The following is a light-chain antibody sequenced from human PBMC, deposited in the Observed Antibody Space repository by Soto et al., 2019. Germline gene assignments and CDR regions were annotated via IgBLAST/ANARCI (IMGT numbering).Light chain of an antibody. J-gene: IGKJ1*01. CDR1: QSVSSH. CDR3: VQRTTWPWT. V-gene: IGKV3-11*01. Sequence: IVLTQSPGTLSLSPGERPTLSCRASQSVSSHLAWYQQKPGQAPRLLIYDASNRATGIPARFSGSGSGTDFTLTISSLEPEDFAVYHCVQRTTWPWTCGQGSKVEIK. CDR2: DAS.